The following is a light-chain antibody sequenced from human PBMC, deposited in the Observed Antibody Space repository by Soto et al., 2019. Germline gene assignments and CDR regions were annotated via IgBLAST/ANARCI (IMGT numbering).Light chain of an antibody. CDR3: CSYAGSFYV. CDR2: DVS. V-gene: IGLV2-11*01. CDR1: SSDVGGYNY. Sequence: QSALTQPRSVSGSHGQSVTISCTGTSSDVGGYNYVSWYQQHPGKAPKLMIYDVSERPSGVPDRFSDSKSGNTASLTISGLQAEDEADYYCCSYAGSFYVFGTGTKVTVL. J-gene: IGLJ1*01.